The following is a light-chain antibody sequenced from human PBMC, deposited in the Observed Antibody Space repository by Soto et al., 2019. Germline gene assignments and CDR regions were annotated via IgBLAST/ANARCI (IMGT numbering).Light chain of an antibody. CDR1: QSVTSN. CDR2: AAS. J-gene: IGKJ2*03. CDR3: QHYNNWPPYS. V-gene: IGKV3-15*01. Sequence: EIVMTQSPATLSVSPGEGATLSCRASQSVTSNLAWYQKKPGQPPRLLILAASTRATGVPARFSGSGSGTEFTLTISTLQSEDFATYYCQHYNNWPPYSFGQGTKLEIK.